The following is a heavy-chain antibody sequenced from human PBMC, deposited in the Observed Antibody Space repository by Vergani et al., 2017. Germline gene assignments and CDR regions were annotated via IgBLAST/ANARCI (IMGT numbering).Heavy chain of an antibody. J-gene: IGHJ6*02. Sequence: QVQLVQSGSELKKPGASVKVSCKASGYTFTNHAMNWVRQAPGQGLEWMGWFNTDTGNPKYAQGFTGRFVFSLDTSVSTAYLQISGLKADDTAVYYCARAVRRVWDYYGLDVWGQGTTVTVSS. CDR3: ARAVRRVWDYYGLDV. CDR1: GYTFTNHA. CDR2: FNTDTGNP. V-gene: IGHV7-4-1*02. D-gene: IGHD1-1*01.